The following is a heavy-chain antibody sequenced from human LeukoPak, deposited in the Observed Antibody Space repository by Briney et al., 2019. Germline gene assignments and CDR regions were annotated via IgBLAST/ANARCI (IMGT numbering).Heavy chain of an antibody. D-gene: IGHD5-18*01. CDR3: ARSEYSYGADAFDI. V-gene: IGHV4-61*05. CDR1: GASISGSGYY. Sequence: SETLSLTCAVSGASISGSGYYWGWIRQPPGKGLEWIGYIYYSGSTNYNPSLKSRVTISLDTSKNQFSLRLSSVTAADTAVYYCARSEYSYGADAFDIWGQGTMVTVSS. J-gene: IGHJ3*02. CDR2: IYYSGST.